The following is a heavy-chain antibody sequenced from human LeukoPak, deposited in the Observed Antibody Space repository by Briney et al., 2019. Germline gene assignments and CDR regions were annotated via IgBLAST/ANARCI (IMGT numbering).Heavy chain of an antibody. CDR2: ITSDSRYM. CDR1: GFTFSSYN. CDR3: ARARPSMWIDY. D-gene: IGHD5-12*01. J-gene: IGHJ4*02. V-gene: IGHV3-21*01. Sequence: PGGSLRLSCAASGFTFSSYNMNWVRQAPGKGLEWVSSITSDSRYMYYADSVKGRFTISRDNAKNSLYLQMNSLRPEDTAVYYCARARPSMWIDYWGQGTLVTVSS.